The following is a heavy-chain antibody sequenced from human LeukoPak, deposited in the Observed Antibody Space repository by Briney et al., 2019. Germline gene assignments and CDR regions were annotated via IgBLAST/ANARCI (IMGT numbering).Heavy chain of an antibody. J-gene: IGHJ4*02. CDR3: ARLSGSGSYGSNY. CDR1: GYTFTGYY. V-gene: IGHV1-2*06. D-gene: IGHD3-10*01. CDR2: INPNSGGT. Sequence: GASVKVSCKASGYTFTGYYMHWVRQASGQGLEWMGRINPNSGGTNYAQKFQGRVTMTRDTSISTAYMELSRLRSDDTAVYYCARLSGSGSYGSNYWGQGTLVTVSS.